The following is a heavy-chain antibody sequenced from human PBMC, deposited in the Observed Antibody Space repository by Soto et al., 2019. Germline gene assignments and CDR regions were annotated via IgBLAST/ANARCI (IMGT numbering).Heavy chain of an antibody. J-gene: IGHJ6*02. CDR1: GGTFSGYT. CDR2: IIPILGIA. D-gene: IGHD6-13*01. Sequence: EASVKVSCKASGGTFSGYTISWVRQAPGQGLEWMGRIIPILGIANYAQKFQGRVTITADKSTSTAYMELSSLRSEDTAVYYCARDLLPYSSSLSSRYYYYGMDVWGQGTTVTVSS. V-gene: IGHV1-69*04. CDR3: ARDLLPYSSSLSSRYYYYGMDV.